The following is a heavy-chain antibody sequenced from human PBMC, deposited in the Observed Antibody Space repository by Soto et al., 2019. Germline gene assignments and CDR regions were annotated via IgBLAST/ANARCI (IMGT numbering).Heavy chain of an antibody. Sequence: EVQLVESGGGLVQPGGSLRLSCAASGFTFSNYWMYWVRQAPGKGLEWVSRINSDGSVSSHADSVRGRLTISRDNVKNTLNLHMDRLRAEDTAVYFCARGDCVGGTCYSLAVSFYYYMDVWGKGTTVTVFS. V-gene: IGHV3-74*02. CDR3: ARGDCVGGTCYSLAVSFYYYMDV. CDR2: INSDGSVS. J-gene: IGHJ6*03. CDR1: GFTFSNYW. D-gene: IGHD2-15*01.